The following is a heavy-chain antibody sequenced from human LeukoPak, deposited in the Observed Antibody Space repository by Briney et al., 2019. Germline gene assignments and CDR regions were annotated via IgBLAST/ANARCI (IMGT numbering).Heavy chain of an antibody. CDR2: IYYSGST. J-gene: IGHJ6*02. V-gene: IGHV4-61*01. D-gene: IGHD2-2*01. CDR3: AGEHQLNYYYYGMDV. Sequence: SETLSLTCTVSGGSVSSGSYYWSWIRQPPGKGLEWIGYIYYSGSTNYNPSLKSRVTISVDTSKNQFSLKLSSVTAADTAVYYCAGEHQLNYYYYGMDVWGQGTTVTVSS. CDR1: GGSVSSGSYY.